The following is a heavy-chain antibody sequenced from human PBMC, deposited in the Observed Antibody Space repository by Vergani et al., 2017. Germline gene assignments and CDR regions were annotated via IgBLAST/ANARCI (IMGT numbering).Heavy chain of an antibody. CDR2: IYYSGST. CDR1: GGSISSSSYY. V-gene: IGHV4-39*01. Sequence: QLQLQESGPGLVKPSETLSLTCTVSGGSISSSSYYWGWIRQPPGKGLEWIGSIYYSGSTYYNPSLKSRVTISVDTSKNQFSLKLSSVTAADTAVYYCARHLAYCGGDCYPYYHGMDVWGQGTTVTVSS. CDR3: ARHLAYCGGDCYPYYHGMDV. J-gene: IGHJ6*02. D-gene: IGHD2-21*02.